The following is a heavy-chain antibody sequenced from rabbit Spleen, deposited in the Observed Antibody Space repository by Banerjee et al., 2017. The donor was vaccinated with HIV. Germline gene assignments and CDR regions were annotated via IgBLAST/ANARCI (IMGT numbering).Heavy chain of an antibody. Sequence: QSLEESGGDLVKPGASLTLTCTASGVSFSISSYMCWVRQAPGKGLEWIACIDAGSSGFTYFATWAKGRFTISKISSTTVTLQMTRLTAADTATYFCARDTSSSFSSYGMDLWGPGTPRHRL. CDR1: GVSFSISSY. J-gene: IGHJ6*01. V-gene: IGHV1S40*01. CDR2: IDAGSSGFT. D-gene: IGHD1-1*01. CDR3: ARDTSSSFSSYGMDL.